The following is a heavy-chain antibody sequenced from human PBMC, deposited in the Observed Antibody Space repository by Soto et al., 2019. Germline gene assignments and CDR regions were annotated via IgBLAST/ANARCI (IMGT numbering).Heavy chain of an antibody. D-gene: IGHD3-22*01. CDR1: GFTFSSYW. CDR2: INSDGSST. CDR3: AIRASYYDSSGYFDY. J-gene: IGHJ4*02. V-gene: IGHV3-74*01. Sequence: EVQLVKSGGGLVQPGGSLRLSCAASGFTFSSYWMHWVRQAPGKGLVWVSRINSDGSSTSYADSVKGRFTISRDNAKNTLYLQMNSLRAEDTAVYYCAIRASYYDSSGYFDYWGQGTLVTVSS.